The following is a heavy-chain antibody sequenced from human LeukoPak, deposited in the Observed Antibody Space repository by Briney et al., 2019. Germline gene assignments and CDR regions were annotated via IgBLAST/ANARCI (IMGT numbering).Heavy chain of an antibody. CDR1: GFTVSSNY. V-gene: IGHV3-23*01. CDR3: AKDIQVPVDTVMVTTRRAFDY. CDR2: ISGSGGST. J-gene: IGHJ4*02. D-gene: IGHD5-18*01. Sequence: GGSLRLSCAASGFTVSSNYMSWVRQAPGKGLEWVSAISGSGGSTYYADSVKGRFTISRDNSKNTLYLQMNSLRAEDTAVYYCAKDIQVPVDTVMVTTRRAFDYWGQGTLVTVSS.